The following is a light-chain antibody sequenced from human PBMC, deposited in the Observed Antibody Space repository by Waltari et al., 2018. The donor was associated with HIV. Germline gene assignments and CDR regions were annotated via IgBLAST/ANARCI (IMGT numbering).Light chain of an antibody. CDR1: SSNIGRNV. Sequence: QSVLTQPPSASGTPGQRVTTSCSGSSSNIGRNVVSWYQQLPGTPPQSRIYKNVRRPSGVPDRFSGSKSGTSASLAISGLQSEDEADYYCATGDDRLNGVVFGGGTKLTVL. J-gene: IGLJ2*01. CDR2: KNV. CDR3: ATGDDRLNGVV. V-gene: IGLV1-44*01.